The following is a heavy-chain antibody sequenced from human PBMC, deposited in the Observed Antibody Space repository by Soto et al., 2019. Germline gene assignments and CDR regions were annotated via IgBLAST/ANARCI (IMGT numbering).Heavy chain of an antibody. Sequence: QVQLQESGPGLVKPSETLSLTCTVSGGSVSSGSYYWRWIRQPPGKGLEWIGYIYYSGSTNYNPSLKSRVTISVDTSKNQFSLKLSSVTAADTAVYYCARASLYYGMDVWGQGTTVTVSS. J-gene: IGHJ6*02. CDR3: ARASLYYGMDV. CDR2: IYYSGST. V-gene: IGHV4-61*01. CDR1: GGSVSSGSYY.